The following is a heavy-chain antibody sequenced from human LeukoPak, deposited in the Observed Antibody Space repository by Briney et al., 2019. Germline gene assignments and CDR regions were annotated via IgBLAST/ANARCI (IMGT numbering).Heavy chain of an antibody. CDR1: GGSFSGYY. J-gene: IGHJ3*02. CDR2: INRSGST. D-gene: IGHD1-26*01. CDR3: ARGGRGRAAFDI. V-gene: IGHV4-34*01. Sequence: SETLSLTCAVYGGSFSGYYWSWIRQPPGKGLEWIGEINRSGSTNYNPSLKSRVTISVDTSKNQFSLKLSSVTAADTAVYYCARGGRGRAAFDIWGQGTMVTVSS.